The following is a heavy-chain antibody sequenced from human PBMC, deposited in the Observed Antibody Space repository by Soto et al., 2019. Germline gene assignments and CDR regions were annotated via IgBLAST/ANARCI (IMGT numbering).Heavy chain of an antibody. CDR2: ISYDGSNK. V-gene: IGHV3-30*18. J-gene: IGHJ6*02. CDR1: GFTFSSYG. D-gene: IGHD6-19*01. Sequence: GGSLRLSCAASGFTFSSYGMHWVRQAPGKGLEWVAVISYDGSNKYYADSVKGRFTISRDNSKNTLYLQMNSLRAEDTAVYYCAKDLSGYSSGWYYYYYGMDVCGPGTTLTVYS. CDR3: AKDLSGYSSGWYYYYYGMDV.